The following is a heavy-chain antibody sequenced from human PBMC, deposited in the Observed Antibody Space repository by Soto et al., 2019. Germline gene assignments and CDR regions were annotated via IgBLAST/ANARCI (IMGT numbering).Heavy chain of an antibody. D-gene: IGHD1-26*01. Sequence: EVQLLESGGGLVQPGGSLRLSCAASGFTFSNYAMNWVRQAPVKGLEWVSVISGSGDSTYHADSVKGRFTISRDNSKNTLYLQMNSLRAEDTAVYYCARRGSGSYYDDWGQGILVTVSS. V-gene: IGHV3-23*01. CDR2: ISGSGDST. CDR3: ARRGSGSYYDD. J-gene: IGHJ4*02. CDR1: GFTFSNYA.